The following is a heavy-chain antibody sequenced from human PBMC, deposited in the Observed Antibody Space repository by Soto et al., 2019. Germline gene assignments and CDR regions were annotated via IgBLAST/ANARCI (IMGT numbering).Heavy chain of an antibody. CDR1: GFIFSNYW. J-gene: IGHJ4*02. D-gene: IGHD6-25*01. CDR2: IKRDGSEK. V-gene: IGHV3-7*01. Sequence: EVQLVESGGGLVQPGGSLRLSCAASGFIFSNYWMTWVRQAPGKGLEWVANIKRDGSEKYYVDSVNGRFTISRDNAKNSLYLQMNSLRAEDTAVYYCAREKRANGYFDYWGQGTLVTVSS. CDR3: AREKRANGYFDY.